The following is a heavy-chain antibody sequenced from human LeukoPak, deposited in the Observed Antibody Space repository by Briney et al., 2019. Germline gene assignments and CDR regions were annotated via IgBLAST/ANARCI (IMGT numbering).Heavy chain of an antibody. Sequence: PGGSLRLSCVASGFTLNSHLMGWVRQAPGKGLEWVANIKEDGSEKYYVDSVKGRFTISRDNAKNSLYLQMNSLRAEDTAVYYCARDKAAAGTPPFDGPMDVWGQGTTVTVSS. V-gene: IGHV3-7*03. D-gene: IGHD6-13*01. CDR3: ARDKAAAGTPPFDGPMDV. CDR2: IKEDGSEK. CDR1: GFTLNSHL. J-gene: IGHJ6*02.